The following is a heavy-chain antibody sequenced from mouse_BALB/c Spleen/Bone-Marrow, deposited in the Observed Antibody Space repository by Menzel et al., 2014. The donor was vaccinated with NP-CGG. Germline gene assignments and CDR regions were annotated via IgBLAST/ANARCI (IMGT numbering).Heavy chain of an antibody. CDR3: ARVTTATGVDY. CDR1: GFTFSSYA. Sequence: EVNVVESGGGLVKPGGSLKLSCAASGFTFSSYAMSWVRQTPEKRLEWAASISSGGSTYYPDSVKGRFTISRDNARNILYLQMSSLRSEDTAMYYCARVTTATGVDYWGQGTSVTVSS. V-gene: IGHV5-6-5*01. CDR2: ISSGGST. J-gene: IGHJ4*01. D-gene: IGHD1-2*01.